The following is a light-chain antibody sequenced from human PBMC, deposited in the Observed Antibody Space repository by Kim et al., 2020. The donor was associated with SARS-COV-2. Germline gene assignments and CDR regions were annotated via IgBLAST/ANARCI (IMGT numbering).Light chain of an antibody. V-gene: IGKV3-20*01. J-gene: IGKJ1*01. CDR1: QSVSSSY. CDR3: QQYARSPWT. CDR2: GAS. Sequence: EIVLTQSPGTLSLSPGERATLSSRASQSVSSSYLAWYQQKPGQAPRLLIYGASSRATGIPDRFSGSGSGTDFTLTISSLEPEDLAVYYCQQYARSPWTFGQGTKVDIK.